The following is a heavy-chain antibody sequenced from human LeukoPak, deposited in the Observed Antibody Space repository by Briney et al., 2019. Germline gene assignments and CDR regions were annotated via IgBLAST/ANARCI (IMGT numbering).Heavy chain of an antibody. Sequence: ASVKVSCKASGYTFTSYGISWVRQAPGQGLEWMGWISAYNGNTNYAQKLQGRVTMTTDTSTSTAYMELRSLRSDDTAVYYCARDLFALDVALEYHYGSGSPWEHWGQGTLVTVSS. D-gene: IGHD3-10*01. J-gene: IGHJ4*02. CDR3: ARDLFALDVALEYHYGSGSPWEH. V-gene: IGHV1-18*01. CDR2: ISAYNGNT. CDR1: GYTFTSYG.